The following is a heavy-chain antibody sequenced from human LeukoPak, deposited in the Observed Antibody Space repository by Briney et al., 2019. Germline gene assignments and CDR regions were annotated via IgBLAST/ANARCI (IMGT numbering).Heavy chain of an antibody. D-gene: IGHD3-22*01. V-gene: IGHV3-9*01. Sequence: GGSLRLSCAASGFTFDDYAMHWVRQAPGKGLEWVSGITWNSAYIGYADSVKGQFTISRDNAKNSLYLQMNSLRAEDTAVYYCARAARWSYYDSSDLSAFDIWGQGTMVTVSS. J-gene: IGHJ3*02. CDR2: ITWNSAYI. CDR1: GFTFDDYA. CDR3: ARAARWSYYDSSDLSAFDI.